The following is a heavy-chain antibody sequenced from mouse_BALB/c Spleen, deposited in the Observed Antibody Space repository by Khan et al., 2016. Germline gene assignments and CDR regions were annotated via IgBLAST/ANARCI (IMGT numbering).Heavy chain of an antibody. J-gene: IGHJ1*01. Sequence: QVQLQQSGAELVRPGASVKLSCKASGYTFTNYWMNWVKQRPGQGLEWIGMIDPSDSETHYNQMFKDKATLTVDKSSSTAYMHLSSLTSEDSAVYYCVGLWDWYFDVWGAGTTVTVSS. CDR1: GYTFTNYW. CDR3: VGLWDWYFDV. CDR2: IDPSDSET. D-gene: IGHD3-3*01. V-gene: IGHV1-61*01.